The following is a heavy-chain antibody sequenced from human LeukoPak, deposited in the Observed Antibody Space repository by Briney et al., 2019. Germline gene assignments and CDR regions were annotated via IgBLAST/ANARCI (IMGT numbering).Heavy chain of an antibody. Sequence: PGGSLRLSCTASGFTFSSYERNWVRQAQGKGLEWVSYISSSGSTIYYADSVKGRFTISRDNAKNSLYLQMNSLRAEDTAVYYCASDLSTIPDYWGQGTLVTVSS. J-gene: IGHJ4*02. V-gene: IGHV3-48*03. CDR3: ASDLSTIPDY. CDR2: ISSSGSTI. CDR1: GFTFSSYE. D-gene: IGHD5/OR15-5a*01.